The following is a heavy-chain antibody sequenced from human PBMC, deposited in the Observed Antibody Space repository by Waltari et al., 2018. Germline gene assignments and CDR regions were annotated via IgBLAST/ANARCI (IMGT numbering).Heavy chain of an antibody. J-gene: IGHJ3*01. CDR3: ATYIGASVGTAAFDV. CDR2: VSYSGTT. D-gene: IGHD5-12*01. CDR1: VVSITTHRRY. Sequence: QLQLQESGPRLVRPSESLSLICRFPVVSITTHRRYWALTRQSPGQGLEWIGTVSYSGTTYISPSLKSRVSVSRYTSKNQVSLILGSVTAADMAVYYCATYIGASVGTAAFDVWGQGTMVTVSS. V-gene: IGHV4-39*01.